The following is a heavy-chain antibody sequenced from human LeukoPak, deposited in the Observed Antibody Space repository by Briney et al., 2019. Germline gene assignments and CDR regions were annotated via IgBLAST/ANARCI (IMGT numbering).Heavy chain of an antibody. CDR2: INHSGST. CDR1: GGSFSGYY. V-gene: IGHV4-34*01. D-gene: IGHD6-13*01. CDR3: ARGSHRSGWYL. J-gene: IGHJ5*02. Sequence: SETLSLTCAVYGGSFSGYYWSWIRQPPGKGLEWIGEINHSGSTNYNPSLKSRVTISVDTSKNQFSLKLSSVTAADTAVYYCARGSHRSGWYLWGQGTLVTVSS.